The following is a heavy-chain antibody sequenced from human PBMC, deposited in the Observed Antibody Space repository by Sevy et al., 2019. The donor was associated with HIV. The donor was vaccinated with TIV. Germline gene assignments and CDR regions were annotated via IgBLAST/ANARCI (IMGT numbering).Heavy chain of an antibody. CDR2: FDPEDGET. CDR3: ATSPDYYDSSGEAFDI. D-gene: IGHD3-22*01. V-gene: IGHV1-24*01. CDR1: GYTLTELS. J-gene: IGHJ3*02. Sequence: ASVKVSCKVSGYTLTELSIHWVRQAPGKGLEWMGGFDPEDGETIYAQKFQGRVTMTEDTSTDTAYMELRSLRSEDTAVYYCATSPDYYDSSGEAFDIWGQGTMVTVSS.